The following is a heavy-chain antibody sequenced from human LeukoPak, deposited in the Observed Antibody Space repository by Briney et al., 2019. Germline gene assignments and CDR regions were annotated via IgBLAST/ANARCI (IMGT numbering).Heavy chain of an antibody. CDR1: GYSFTSYW. CDR3: ARLGTAIVARYFDF. D-gene: IGHD5-18*01. CDR2: IYPGDSDT. J-gene: IGHJ4*02. V-gene: IGHV5-51*01. Sequence: TGESLKISCKGSGYSFTSYWIGWVRQMPGKGLEWMGIIYPGDSDTRYSPSFQGQVSISADKSTNTAYLQWSSLKASDTAIYYCARLGTAIVARYFDFWGQGTLVTVSS.